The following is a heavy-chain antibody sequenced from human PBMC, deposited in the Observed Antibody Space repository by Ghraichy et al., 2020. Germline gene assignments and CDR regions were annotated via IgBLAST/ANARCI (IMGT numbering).Heavy chain of an antibody. CDR3: ARQSTSAGYAVDI. D-gene: IGHD5/OR15-5a*01. J-gene: IGHJ3*02. CDR2: ISGSGAGT. V-gene: IGHV3-23*01. Sequence: GESLNISCAASGFTFSTYAMNWVRQAPGKGLEWVSAISGSGAGTDYADSVKGRFTISRDNSKNTLYLQMNSLRAEDTAVYYCARQSTSAGYAVDIWGQGTMVTVSS. CDR1: GFTFSTYA.